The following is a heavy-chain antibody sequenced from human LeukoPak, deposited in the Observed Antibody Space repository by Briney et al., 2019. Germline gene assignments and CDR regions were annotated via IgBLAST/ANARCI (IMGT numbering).Heavy chain of an antibody. Sequence: SETLSLTRTVSGGSISSSTYYWNWIRQPPGKGLEWIGYIYYSGSTNYNPSLKSRVTISVDTSKSQFSLKLSSVTAADTAVYYCARGYSNHDYWGQGTLVTVSS. CDR2: IYYSGST. V-gene: IGHV4-61*01. CDR3: ARGYSNHDY. CDR1: GGSISSSTYY. D-gene: IGHD1-1*01. J-gene: IGHJ4*02.